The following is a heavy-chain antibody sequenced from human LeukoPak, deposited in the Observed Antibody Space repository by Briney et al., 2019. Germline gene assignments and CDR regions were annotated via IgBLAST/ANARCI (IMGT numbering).Heavy chain of an antibody. CDR3: ARGDPTVTTKQNLDY. CDR2: IWYDGSNK. J-gene: IGHJ4*02. V-gene: IGHV3-33*01. Sequence: PGRSLRLSCAASGFSFSNYDMHWVRQAPGKGLEWVAVIWYDGSNKYYADSVKGRFTISRDNSKNTLYLQMSSLRVEDTAVYYCARGDPTVTTKQNLDYWGQGTLVTVSS. CDR1: GFSFSNYD. D-gene: IGHD4-17*01.